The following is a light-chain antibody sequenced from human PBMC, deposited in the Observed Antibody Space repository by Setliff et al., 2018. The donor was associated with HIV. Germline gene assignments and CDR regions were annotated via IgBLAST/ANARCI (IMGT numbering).Light chain of an antibody. V-gene: IGLV2-23*02. CDR1: SSDVGYYES. J-gene: IGLJ3*02. CDR3: CSFVGSDSWM. CDR2: DVT. Sequence: SALAQPASVSGPPGQSITISCTGSSSDVGYYESVSWYQHHPGEVPKLIIYDVTKRRSGVSSRFSGSKSGNTASLTISGLHSEDEADYYCCSFVGSDSWMFGGGTKVTVL.